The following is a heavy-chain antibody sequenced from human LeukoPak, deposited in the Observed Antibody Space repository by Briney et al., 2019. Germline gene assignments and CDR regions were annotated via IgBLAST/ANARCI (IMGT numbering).Heavy chain of an antibody. Sequence: ASVKVSCKASGGTFSSYAISWVRQAPGQGLEWMGGIIPIFGTANYAQKFQGRVTITTDESTSTAYMELSSLRSEDTAVYYCAGHRRYNWNYFDYWGQGTLVTVSS. CDR3: AGHRRYNWNYFDY. V-gene: IGHV1-69*05. D-gene: IGHD1-20*01. CDR2: IIPIFGTA. CDR1: GGTFSSYA. J-gene: IGHJ4*02.